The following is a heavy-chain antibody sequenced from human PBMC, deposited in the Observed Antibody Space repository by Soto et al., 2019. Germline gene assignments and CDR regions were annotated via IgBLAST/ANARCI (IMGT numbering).Heavy chain of an antibody. J-gene: IGHJ5*02. V-gene: IGHV1-69*13. D-gene: IGHD3-22*01. Sequence: ASVKVSCKVSGYTLTELSMHWVRQAPGQGLEWMGGIIPIFGTANYAQKFQGRVTITADESTTTAYMELSSLRSEDTAVYYCARPTRFYYDSSGQSAWFDPWGQGTLVTVSS. CDR1: GYTLTELS. CDR2: IIPIFGTA. CDR3: ARPTRFYYDSSGQSAWFDP.